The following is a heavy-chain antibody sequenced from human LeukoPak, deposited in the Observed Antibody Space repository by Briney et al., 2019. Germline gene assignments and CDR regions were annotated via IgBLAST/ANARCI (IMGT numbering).Heavy chain of an antibody. CDR3: ARGESNIVVVVAATLFDY. CDR2: INPSGGST. CDR1: GYTFTSYY. Sequence: ASVKVSCKASGYTFTSYYMHWVRQAPGQGLEWMGMINPSGGSTSYAQKFQGRVTMTRDTSTSTVYMELSSLRSEDTAVYYCARGESNIVVVVAATLFDYWGQGTLVTVSS. J-gene: IGHJ4*02. V-gene: IGHV1-46*01. D-gene: IGHD2-15*01.